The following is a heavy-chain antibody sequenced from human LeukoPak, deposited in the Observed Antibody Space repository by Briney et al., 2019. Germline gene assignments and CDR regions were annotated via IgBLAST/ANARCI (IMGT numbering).Heavy chain of an antibody. CDR3: ARSGGDYHDSSGYYLDY. Sequence: SVKVSCKASGGTFSSYAISWVRQAPGQGLEWMGRIIPILGIANYAQKFQGRVTITADKSTSTAYMELSSLRSEDTAVYYCARSGGDYHDSSGYYLDYWGQGTLVTVSS. J-gene: IGHJ4*02. CDR2: IIPILGIA. CDR1: GGTFSSYA. D-gene: IGHD3-22*01. V-gene: IGHV1-69*04.